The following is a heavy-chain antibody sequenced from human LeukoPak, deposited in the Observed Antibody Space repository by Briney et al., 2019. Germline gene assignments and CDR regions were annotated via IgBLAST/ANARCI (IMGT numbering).Heavy chain of an antibody. CDR1: GFTFSSYS. CDR2: ISSSSSYI. V-gene: IGHV3-21*01. J-gene: IGHJ4*02. D-gene: IGHD2-2*01. CDR3: ARGREYQLLNPSDY. Sequence: GGSLRHSCAASGFTFSSYSMNWVRQAPGKGLEWVSSISSSSSYIYYADSVKGRFTISRDNAKNSLYLQMNSLRAEDTAVYYCARGREYQLLNPSDYWGQGTLVTVSS.